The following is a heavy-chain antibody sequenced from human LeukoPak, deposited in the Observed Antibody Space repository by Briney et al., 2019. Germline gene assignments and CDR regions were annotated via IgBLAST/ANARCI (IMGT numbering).Heavy chain of an antibody. Sequence: GASVKVSCKVSGYTLTELSMHWVRQAPGKGLEGMGGFDPEDGETIYAQKFQGRVTMTEDPSTDTAYMELSSLRSEDTAVYYCATDRALEWALRAFDIWGQGTMVTVSS. D-gene: IGHD3-3*01. V-gene: IGHV1-24*01. CDR3: ATDRALEWALRAFDI. CDR1: GYTLTELS. CDR2: FDPEDGET. J-gene: IGHJ3*02.